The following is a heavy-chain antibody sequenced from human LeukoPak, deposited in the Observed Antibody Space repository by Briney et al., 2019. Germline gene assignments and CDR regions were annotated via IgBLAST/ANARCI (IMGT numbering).Heavy chain of an antibody. D-gene: IGHD6-13*01. CDR3: AKDQAAAGTSFVDY. Sequence: GGSLRLSCAASGFTFSSYAMSWVRQAPGKGLEWVSAISGSGGSTYYADSVKGRFTISRDNSKNTLYLQMNSLRAEDTAVYYCAKDQAAAGTSFVDYWGQGTLVTVSS. CDR1: GFTFSSYA. J-gene: IGHJ4*02. V-gene: IGHV3-23*01. CDR2: ISGSGGST.